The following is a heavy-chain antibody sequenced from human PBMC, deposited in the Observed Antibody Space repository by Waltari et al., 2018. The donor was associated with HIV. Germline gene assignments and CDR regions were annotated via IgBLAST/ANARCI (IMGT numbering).Heavy chain of an antibody. CDR3: VRDDPGYVPIDY. CDR2: LRRATFEL. J-gene: IGHJ4*02. CDR1: GFDFSQYS. D-gene: IGHD3-16*01. V-gene: IGHV3-21*04. Sequence: EVYLVQSGGGRVKPGDSLRLSCEGSGFDFSQYSMNWVRQTPKKGLVWVASLRRATFELDYGDSVRGRFTISRDNAKSSLFLQMDNLREDDTGTYYCVRDDPGYVPIDYWGQGTLVIVSS.